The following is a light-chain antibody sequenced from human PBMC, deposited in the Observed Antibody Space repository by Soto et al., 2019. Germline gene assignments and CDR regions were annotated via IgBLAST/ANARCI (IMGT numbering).Light chain of an antibody. CDR1: SSNNGAGYD. J-gene: IGLJ1*01. V-gene: IGLV1-40*01. Sequence: PPPVSGAAGERVTISYTASSSNNGAGYDVHWYQQFPGTAPRLLIYANNNRPSGVPDRFSGSKSGTSASLAITGLQADDEAEYYCQSYDFGLSAHNYVFGTGTKVTVL. CDR3: QSYDFGLSAHNYV. CDR2: ANN.